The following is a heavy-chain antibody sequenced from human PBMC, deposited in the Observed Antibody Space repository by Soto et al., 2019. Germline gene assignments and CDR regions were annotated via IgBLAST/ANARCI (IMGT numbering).Heavy chain of an antibody. D-gene: IGHD2-2*01. Sequence: TSETLSLTCTVSGGSISNGGYYWSWIRQPPGKGLEWIGYIYHSGSTYYNPSLKSRVTISVDRSKNQFSLKLSSVTAADTAVYYCARDQFVVYQLLSHYYYGMDVWGQGTTVPSP. CDR2: IYHSGST. J-gene: IGHJ6*02. CDR3: ARDQFVVYQLLSHYYYGMDV. CDR1: GGSISNGGYY. V-gene: IGHV4-30-2*01.